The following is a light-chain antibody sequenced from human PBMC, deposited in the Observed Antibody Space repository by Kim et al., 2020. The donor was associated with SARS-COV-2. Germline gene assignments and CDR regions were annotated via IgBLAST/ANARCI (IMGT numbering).Light chain of an antibody. Sequence: DIQMTQSPSSLSASVGDRVTITCQASQDISNYLNWYQQKPGKAPKLLIYDASNLETGVPSRFSGSGSGTDFTFTISSLQPEDIATYYCQQDDNLPLTFGRGTKVDIK. CDR3: QQDDNLPLT. J-gene: IGKJ4*01. CDR1: QDISNY. V-gene: IGKV1-33*01. CDR2: DAS.